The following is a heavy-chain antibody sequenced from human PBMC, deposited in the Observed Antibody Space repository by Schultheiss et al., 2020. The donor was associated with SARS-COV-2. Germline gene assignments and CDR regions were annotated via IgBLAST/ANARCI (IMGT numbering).Heavy chain of an antibody. CDR3: AKPAGWYKENYYFDY. D-gene: IGHD6-19*01. CDR1: GFTFSSYE. CDR2: ISSSGSTI. V-gene: IGHV3-48*03. Sequence: GGSLRLSCAASGFTFSSYEMNWVRQAPGKGLEWVSYISSSGSTIYYADSVKGRFTIFRDNSKNTLYLQMNSLRAEDTAVYYCAKPAGWYKENYYFDYWGQGTLVTVSS. J-gene: IGHJ4*02.